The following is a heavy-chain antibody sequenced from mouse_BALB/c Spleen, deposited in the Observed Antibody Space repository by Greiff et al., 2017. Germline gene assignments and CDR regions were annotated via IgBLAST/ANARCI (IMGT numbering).Heavy chain of an antibody. CDR2: IWGDGST. D-gene: IGHD2-14*01. CDR1: GFSLTGYG. Sequence: VQLVESGPGLVAPSQSLSITCTASGFSLTGYGVNWVRQPPGKGLEWLGMIWGDGSTDYNSALKSRLSISKDNSKSQVFLKMNSLQTDDTARYYCAGEPYRCGGYYAMDYWGQGTSVTVSS. CDR3: AGEPYRCGGYYAMDY. V-gene: IGHV2-6-7*01. J-gene: IGHJ4*01.